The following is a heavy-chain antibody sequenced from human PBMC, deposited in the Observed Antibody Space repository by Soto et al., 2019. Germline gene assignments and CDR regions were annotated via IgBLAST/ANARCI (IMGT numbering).Heavy chain of an antibody. D-gene: IGHD2-8*01. CDR1: GFTFSSYW. V-gene: IGHV3-74*01. CDR2: INSDGSST. Sequence: EVQLVESGGGLVQPGGSLRLSCAASGFTFSSYWMHWVRQAPGKGLVWVSRINSDGSSTSYADSVKGRFTISRDNAKNTLYLQMNSLRAEDTAVYYCARGGKMVYAELCYGMDVWGQGTTVTVSS. CDR3: ARGGKMVYAELCYGMDV. J-gene: IGHJ6*02.